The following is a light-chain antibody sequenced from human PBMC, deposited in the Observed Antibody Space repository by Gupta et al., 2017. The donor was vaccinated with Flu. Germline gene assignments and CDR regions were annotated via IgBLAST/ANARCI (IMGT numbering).Light chain of an antibody. CDR3: QQGANWRLT. CDR1: QSVTTC. CDR2: GSN. V-gene: IGKV3-11*01. Sequence: PATLSLSPGERATLSCRASQSVTTCLAWYQQKDGQSPSLLIDGSNKRATGIPGRFSGSGSGTDFTLTISSLETEDFAVYYCQQGANWRLTFGEGTRVEI. J-gene: IGKJ2*01.